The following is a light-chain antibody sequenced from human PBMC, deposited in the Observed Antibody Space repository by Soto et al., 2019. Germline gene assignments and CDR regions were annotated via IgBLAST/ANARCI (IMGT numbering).Light chain of an antibody. CDR2: DAS. J-gene: IGKJ3*01. Sequence: DIQMTQVPSTLSASVGDRVTITCRASQSISSWLAWYQQKPGKAPILLIYDASSLESGVPSRFSGSGSGTEFTLTISSLQPDDFATYYCQHYDTYPFTFGPGTKVDIK. CDR3: QHYDTYPFT. CDR1: QSISSW. V-gene: IGKV1-5*01.